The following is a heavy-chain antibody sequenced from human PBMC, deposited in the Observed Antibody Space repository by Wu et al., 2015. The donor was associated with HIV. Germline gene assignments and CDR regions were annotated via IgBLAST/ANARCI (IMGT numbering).Heavy chain of an antibody. J-gene: IGHJ6*02. D-gene: IGHD1-26*01. CDR1: GYTFTSYD. Sequence: QVQLVQSGAEMKKPGASVRVSCKTSGYTFTSYDIIWVRQAPGQGLEWMGRIIPISGTANYAQRFQGRVTITADKPTNTAYMGLSSLRSDDTAVYYCARGSILEMSTASFYYYVMDVWGQGTTVTVSS. V-gene: IGHV1-69*06. CDR2: IIPISGTA. CDR3: ARGSILEMSTASFYYYVMDV.